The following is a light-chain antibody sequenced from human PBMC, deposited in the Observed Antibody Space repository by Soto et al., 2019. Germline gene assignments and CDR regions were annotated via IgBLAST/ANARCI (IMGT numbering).Light chain of an antibody. CDR1: QSITSY. Sequence: DIQMTQSPSSLSASVGDRVTITCRASQSITSYLNWYQQKPGKAPKLLIYTASSLQSGVPSRFNGSGSGTDFTLTISSLQPEDFATYYCQESYSNPYTFGQGTKLEIK. J-gene: IGKJ2*01. CDR2: TAS. V-gene: IGKV1-39*01. CDR3: QESYSNPYT.